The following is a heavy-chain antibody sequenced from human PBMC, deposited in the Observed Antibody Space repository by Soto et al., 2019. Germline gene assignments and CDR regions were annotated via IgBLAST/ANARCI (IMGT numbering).Heavy chain of an antibody. CDR2: SSSSSSYI. D-gene: IGHD3-3*01. Sequence: EVQLVESGGGLVKPGGSLRLSCAASGFTFSSYSMNWVRQAPGKGLEWVSSSSSSSSYIYYADSVKGRFTISRDNAKNSLVLQMNSLRAEDTAVYYRARNADDFWSAFFSDYWGQGTLVTVSS. CDR3: ARNADDFWSAFFSDY. J-gene: IGHJ4*02. V-gene: IGHV3-21*01. CDR1: GFTFSSYS.